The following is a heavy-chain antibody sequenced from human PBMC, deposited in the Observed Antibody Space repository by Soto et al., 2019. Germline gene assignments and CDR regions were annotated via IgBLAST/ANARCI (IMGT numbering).Heavy chain of an antibody. V-gene: IGHV4-61*01. CDR2: FYNRGST. CDR1: GGSLNSGNDY. J-gene: IGHJ5*02. D-gene: IGHD6-6*01. CDR3: ARMVGIGGRRRWFDP. Sequence: PXGTLALTFSVSGGSLNSGNDYGSWFQQPPGTGPEWIGSFYNRGSTTVYNSGSTNYNPSLESRVTISVDTSKNQFSLNLTSVTAADTAVYYCARMVGIGGRRRWFDPWGQGTLVTVSS.